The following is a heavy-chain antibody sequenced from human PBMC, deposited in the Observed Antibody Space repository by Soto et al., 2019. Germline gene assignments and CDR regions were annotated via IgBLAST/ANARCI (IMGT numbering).Heavy chain of an antibody. D-gene: IGHD3-10*01. CDR2: ISSSSSTI. CDR3: ARVGISITMVWGAHYMDV. CDR1: GFTFSSYS. J-gene: IGHJ6*03. V-gene: IGHV3-48*01. Sequence: GGSLRLSCAASGFTFSSYSMNWVRQAPGKGLEWVSYISSSSSTIYYADSVKGRFTISRDNAKNSLYLQMNSLRAEDTAVYYCARVGISITMVWGAHYMDVWGKGTTVTVSS.